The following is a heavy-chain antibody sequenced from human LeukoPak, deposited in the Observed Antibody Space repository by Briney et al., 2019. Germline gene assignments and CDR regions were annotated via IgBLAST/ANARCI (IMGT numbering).Heavy chain of an antibody. CDR1: GFTFDDYG. CDR2: INWNGGST. D-gene: IGHD2-21*02. Sequence: GGSLRLSCAASGFTFDDYGMSWVRQAPGKGLEWVSGINWNGGSTGYADSVKGRFTISRDNAKNSLYLQMNSLRAEDTAVYYCARACGGDCYPSSGPWGQGTLVTVSS. V-gene: IGHV3-20*04. J-gene: IGHJ5*02. CDR3: ARACGGDCYPSSGP.